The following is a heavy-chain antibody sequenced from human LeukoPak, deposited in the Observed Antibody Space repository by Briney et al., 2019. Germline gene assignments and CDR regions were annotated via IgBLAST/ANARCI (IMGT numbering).Heavy chain of an antibody. CDR1: GFIFRSFG. V-gene: IGHV3-30*18. Sequence: PGRSLRLSCVASGFIFRSFGMHWVRQAPGKGLEWVAVISYDGSKEYYADSVKGRFTISRDNSKNTLYLQMDSLRADDTAMYYCAKSSAGSVLAATPSDSWGQGTLVTVSS. J-gene: IGHJ4*02. CDR2: ISYDGSKE. D-gene: IGHD2-15*01. CDR3: AKSSAGSVLAATPSDS.